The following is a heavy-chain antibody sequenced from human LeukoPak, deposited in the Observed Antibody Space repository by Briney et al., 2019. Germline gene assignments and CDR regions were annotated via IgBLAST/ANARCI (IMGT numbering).Heavy chain of an antibody. CDR1: GFTFSSYG. J-gene: IGHJ6*02. Sequence: PGGSLRLSCAASGFTFSSYGMHWVRQAPGKGLEWVAFIRYDGSNKYYADSVKGRFTISRDNSKNTLYLQMNSLRAEDTAVYYWAKDLVVPAAMYKTYYYYYGMDVWGQGTTVTVSS. CDR3: AKDLVVPAAMYKTYYYYYGMDV. CDR2: IRYDGSNK. V-gene: IGHV3-30*02. D-gene: IGHD2-2*01.